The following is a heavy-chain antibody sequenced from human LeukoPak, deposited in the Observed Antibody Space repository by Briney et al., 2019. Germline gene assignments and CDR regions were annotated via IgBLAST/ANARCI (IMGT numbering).Heavy chain of an antibody. CDR3: ARVGKRWLQFAFDI. CDR1: LGSSSGYY. Sequence: LGTLCLTCAVSLGSSSGYYWSGSRQPPGKGLGWSGEINHSVSTNYNPSLKRRVTISVDTSKNQFSLKLSSVTAADTAVYYCARVGKRWLQFAFDIWGQGTMVTVSS. V-gene: IGHV4-34*01. D-gene: IGHD5-24*01. J-gene: IGHJ3*02. CDR2: INHSVST.